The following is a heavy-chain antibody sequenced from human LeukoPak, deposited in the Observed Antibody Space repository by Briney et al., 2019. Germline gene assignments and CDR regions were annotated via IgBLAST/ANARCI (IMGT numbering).Heavy chain of an antibody. CDR2: INSDGSST. CDR3: ARELYCSGGSCYMYAFDI. V-gene: IGHV3-74*01. Sequence: GGSLRLSCAVSGFTFSSYWMHWVRQAPGKGLVWVSRINSDGSSTTYADSVKGRFTISRDNAKNSLYLQMNSLRAEDTAVYYCARELYCSGGSCYMYAFDIWGQGTMVTVSS. J-gene: IGHJ3*02. CDR1: GFTFSSYW. D-gene: IGHD2-15*01.